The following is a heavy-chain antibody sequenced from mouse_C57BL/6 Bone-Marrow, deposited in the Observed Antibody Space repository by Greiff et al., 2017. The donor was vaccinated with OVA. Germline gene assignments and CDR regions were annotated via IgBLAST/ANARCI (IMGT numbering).Heavy chain of an antibody. V-gene: IGHV5-4*01. Sequence: EVHLVESGGGLVKPGGSLKLSCAASGFTFSSYAMSWVRQTPEKRLEWVATISDGGSYTYYPDNVKGRFTISRDNAKNNLYLQMSHLKSEDTAMYYCAREGERDYWGQGTTLTVSS. CDR2: ISDGGSYT. CDR3: AREGERDY. CDR1: GFTFSSYA. J-gene: IGHJ2*01.